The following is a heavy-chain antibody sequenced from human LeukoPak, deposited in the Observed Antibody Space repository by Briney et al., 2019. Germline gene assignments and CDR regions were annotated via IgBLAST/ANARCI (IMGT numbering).Heavy chain of an antibody. CDR1: GYTFTSYG. D-gene: IGHD6-19*01. V-gene: IGHV1-18*01. Sequence: ASVKVSCKASGYTFTSYGISWVRQAPGQGLEWMGWISAYNGNTNYAQKLQGRVTMTTDTSTSTAYMELRSLRSDDAAVYYCARDSSGWYGAPFDYWGQGTLVTVSS. CDR2: ISAYNGNT. CDR3: ARDSSGWYGAPFDY. J-gene: IGHJ4*02.